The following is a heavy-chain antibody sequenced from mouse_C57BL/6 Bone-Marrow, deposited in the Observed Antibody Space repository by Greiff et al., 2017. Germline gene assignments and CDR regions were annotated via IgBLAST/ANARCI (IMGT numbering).Heavy chain of an antibody. Sequence: EVKLMESGGDLVKPGGSLKLSCAASGFTFSSSGMSWVRPTPDKRLEWVATISSGGSYTYYPDSVKGRFTITRDNDKNTLYLQMSSLKSEDTAMYYCANYYGSSHWYFDVWGTGTTVTVSS. J-gene: IGHJ1*03. CDR3: ANYYGSSHWYFDV. D-gene: IGHD1-1*01. V-gene: IGHV5-6*01. CDR1: GFTFSSSG. CDR2: ISSGGSYT.